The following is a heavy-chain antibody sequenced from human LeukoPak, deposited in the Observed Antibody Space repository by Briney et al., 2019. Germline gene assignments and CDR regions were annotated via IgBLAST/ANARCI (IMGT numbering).Heavy chain of an antibody. CDR1: GYTLTELS. D-gene: IGHD3-10*01. CDR2: FDPEDGET. CDR3: ASMVRGVIIALNY. V-gene: IGHV1-24*01. Sequence: ASVKVSCEVSGYTLTELSMHWVRQAPGKGLEWMGGFDPEDGETIYAQKFQGRVTMTEDTSTDTAYMELSSLRSEDTAVYYCASMVRGVIIALNYWGQGTLVTVSS. J-gene: IGHJ4*02.